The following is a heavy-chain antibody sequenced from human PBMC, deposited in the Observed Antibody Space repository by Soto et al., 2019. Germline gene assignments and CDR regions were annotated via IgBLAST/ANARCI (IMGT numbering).Heavy chain of an antibody. CDR2: INHSGST. Sequence: SETLSLACDVYGGSFSGYYWSWIRQPPGKGLEWIGEINHSGSTNYNPSLKSRVTISVDTSKNQFSLKLSSVTVADTAVYYCARRDGVAAAADYWGQGTLVTVPS. CDR3: ARRDGVAAAADY. CDR1: GGSFSGYY. V-gene: IGHV4-34*01. D-gene: IGHD6-25*01. J-gene: IGHJ4*02.